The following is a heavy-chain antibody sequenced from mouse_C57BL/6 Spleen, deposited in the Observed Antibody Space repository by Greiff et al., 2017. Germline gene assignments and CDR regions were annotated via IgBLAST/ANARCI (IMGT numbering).Heavy chain of an antibody. CDR1: GYTFTGYW. J-gene: IGHJ3*01. CDR3: ASPGPCITTVVGRFAY. D-gene: IGHD1-1*01. Sequence: VQLQQSGAELMKPGASVKLSCKATGYTFTGYWIEWVKQRPGHGLEWIGEILPGSGSTNYNEKFKGKATFTADTSSNTAYMQLSSLTTEDSAVYYCASPGPCITTVVGRFAYWGQGTLVTVSA. CDR2: ILPGSGST. V-gene: IGHV1-9*01.